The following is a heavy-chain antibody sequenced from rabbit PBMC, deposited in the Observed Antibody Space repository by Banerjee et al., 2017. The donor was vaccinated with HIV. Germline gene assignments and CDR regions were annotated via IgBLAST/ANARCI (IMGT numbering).Heavy chain of an antibody. D-gene: IGHD2-1*01. V-gene: IGHV1S47*01. J-gene: IGHJ4*01. CDR2: IDPVFGST. CDR1: GFDFSSYG. Sequence: QEQLVESGGGLVQPGGSLKLSCKASGFDFSSYGVSWVRQAPGKGLEWIGYIDPVFGSTYYASWVNGRFTISSHNAQNTLYLQLNSLTAADTATYFCVGYDDYGDLNLWGQGTLVTVS. CDR3: VGYDDYGDLNL.